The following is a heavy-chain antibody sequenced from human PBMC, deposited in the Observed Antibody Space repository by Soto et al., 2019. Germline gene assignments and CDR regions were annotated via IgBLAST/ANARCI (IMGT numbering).Heavy chain of an antibody. V-gene: IGHV3-21*02. CDR2: ISPGGNSV. CDR3: ARPRGRRGYDLIDY. J-gene: IGHJ4*02. CDR1: GFPFSSFS. Sequence: EVQVVESGGGLVKPGGTLRLACAAAGFPFSSFSWNWVRQAPGKGLEWVSSISPGGNSVYYADSVKGRFTISRDNAKNSLYLQMNNLRAEDAAVYYCARPRGRRGYDLIDYWGQGTLVTVSS. D-gene: IGHD5-12*01.